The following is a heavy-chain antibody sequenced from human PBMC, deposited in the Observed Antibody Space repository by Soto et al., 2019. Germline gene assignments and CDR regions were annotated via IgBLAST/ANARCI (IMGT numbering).Heavy chain of an antibody. CDR3: AKVPGAKWYFDY. J-gene: IGHJ4*02. V-gene: IGHV3-30*18. Sequence: GGSLRLSCAASGFTFCSYGMHWVRQAPGKGLEWVAVISYDGSNKYYADSVKGRFTISRDNSKNTLYLQMNSLRAEDTAVYYCAKVPGAKWYFDYWGQGTLVTVSS. D-gene: IGHD1-26*01. CDR2: ISYDGSNK. CDR1: GFTFCSYG.